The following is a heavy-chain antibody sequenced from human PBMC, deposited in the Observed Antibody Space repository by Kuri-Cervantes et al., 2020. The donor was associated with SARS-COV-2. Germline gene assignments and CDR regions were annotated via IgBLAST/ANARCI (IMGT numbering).Heavy chain of an antibody. Sequence: GGSLRLSCAASGFTFSSYSMNWVRQAPGKGLEWVSYISSSSSTIYYADSVKGRFTISRDNAKNSLYLQMNSLRAGDTAVYYCARGEAAAHYYYYYYYVDVWGKGTTVTVSS. J-gene: IGHJ6*03. CDR2: ISSSSSTI. CDR3: ARGEAAAHYYYYYYYVDV. D-gene: IGHD6-13*01. V-gene: IGHV3-48*01. CDR1: GFTFSSYS.